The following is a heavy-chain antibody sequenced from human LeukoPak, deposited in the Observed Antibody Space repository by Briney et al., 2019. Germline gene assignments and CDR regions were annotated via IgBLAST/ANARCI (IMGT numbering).Heavy chain of an antibody. J-gene: IGHJ3*02. V-gene: IGHV1-8*03. Sequence: GASVKVSCKASGYTFTSYDINWVRQATGQGLEWMGWMNPNSGNTGYAQKFQGRVTITRNTSISTAYMELSSLRSEDTAVYYCARVRTARITIFGVPNRAFDIWGQGTMVTVSS. CDR3: ARVRTARITIFGVPNRAFDI. CDR1: GYTFTSYD. D-gene: IGHD3-3*01. CDR2: MNPNSGNT.